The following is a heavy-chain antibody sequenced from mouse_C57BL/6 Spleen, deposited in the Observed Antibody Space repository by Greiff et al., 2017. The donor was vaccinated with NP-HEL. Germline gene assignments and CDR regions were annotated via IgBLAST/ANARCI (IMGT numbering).Heavy chain of an antibody. Sequence: VQLQESGPELVKPGASVKISCKASGYAFSSSWMNWVKQRPGKGLEWIGRIYPGDGDTNYNGKFKGKATLTADKSSSTAYMQLSSLTSEDSAVYFCARAPSCITTVPGFAYWGQGTLVTVSA. CDR1: GYAFSSSW. V-gene: IGHV1-82*01. CDR2: IYPGDGDT. D-gene: IGHD1-1*01. J-gene: IGHJ3*01. CDR3: ARAPSCITTVPGFAY.